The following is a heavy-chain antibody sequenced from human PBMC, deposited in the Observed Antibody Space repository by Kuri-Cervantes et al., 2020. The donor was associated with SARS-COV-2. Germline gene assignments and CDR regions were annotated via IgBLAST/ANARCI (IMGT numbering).Heavy chain of an antibody. D-gene: IGHD3-3*01. CDR3: ARKFWSGYLLDF. V-gene: IGHV1-2*02. J-gene: IGHJ4*02. Sequence: SVKVSCKASGYTFTSYYMHWVRQAPGQGLEWMGWINPNCGGTNYAQEFQGRVTMTRDTSISPAYMELSRLRSDDTAVYYCARKFWSGYLLDFWGQGTLVTVSS. CDR1: GYTFTSYY. CDR2: INPNCGGT.